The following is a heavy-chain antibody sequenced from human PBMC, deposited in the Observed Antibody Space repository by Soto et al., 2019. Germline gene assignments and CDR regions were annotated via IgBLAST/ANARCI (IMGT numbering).Heavy chain of an antibody. CDR2: IKPDGSAT. CDR1: GFTFGGYW. V-gene: IGHV3-7*01. Sequence: PGGSLRLSCAVPGFTFGGYWMNWVRLIPGKGLEWVAYIKPDGSATYYVDSVKGRFTISRDNAKNSLYLQMNSLRVEDTSVYYCARAGYCGPGCYYYFDYWGQGTLVTVSS. J-gene: IGHJ4*02. D-gene: IGHD2-21*02. CDR3: ARAGYCGPGCYYYFDY.